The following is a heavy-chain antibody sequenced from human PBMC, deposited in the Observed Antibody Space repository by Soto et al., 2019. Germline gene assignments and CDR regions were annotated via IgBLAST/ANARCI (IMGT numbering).Heavy chain of an antibody. CDR3: ARGVVVVPAGLGAYYYYGMDV. CDR1: GGTFSSYA. D-gene: IGHD2-2*01. Sequence: GASVKVSCKASGGTFSSYAISWVRQAPGQGLEWMGGIIPIFGTANYAQKFQGRVTITADESTSTAYMELSSLRSEDTAVYYCARGVVVVPAGLGAYYYYGMDVWGQGTTVTVSS. V-gene: IGHV1-69*13. J-gene: IGHJ6*02. CDR2: IIPIFGTA.